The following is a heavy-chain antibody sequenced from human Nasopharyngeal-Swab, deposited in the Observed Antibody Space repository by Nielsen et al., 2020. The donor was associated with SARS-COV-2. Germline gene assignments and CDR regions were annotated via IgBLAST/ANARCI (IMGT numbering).Heavy chain of an antibody. CDR1: GFTFSTYA. V-gene: IGHV3-21*01. J-gene: IGHJ4*02. Sequence: GESLKISCAASGFTFSTYAMHWVRQAPGKGLEWVSSISSSSSYIYYADSVKGRFTISRDNAKNSLYLQMNSLRAEDTAVYYCARGEVITYFDYWGQGTLVTVSS. CDR3: ARGEVITYFDY. D-gene: IGHD3-22*01. CDR2: ISSSSSYI.